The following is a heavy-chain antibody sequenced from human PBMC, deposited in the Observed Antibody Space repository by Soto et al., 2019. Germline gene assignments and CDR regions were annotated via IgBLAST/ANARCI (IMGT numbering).Heavy chain of an antibody. CDR2: IDTSDSYT. Sequence: ESLKISCKGSGYSFTNYFITWVRQMPGKGLEWMGRIDTSDSYTNYSPSFQGHVTISADTSISTAYLQWSSLKASDTAMYYCARHRVTTNDAFDIWGQGTMVTVSS. D-gene: IGHD4-17*01. V-gene: IGHV5-10-1*01. J-gene: IGHJ3*02. CDR1: GYSFTNYF. CDR3: ARHRVTTNDAFDI.